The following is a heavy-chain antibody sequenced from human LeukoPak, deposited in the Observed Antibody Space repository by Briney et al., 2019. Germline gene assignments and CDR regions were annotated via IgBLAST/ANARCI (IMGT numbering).Heavy chain of an antibody. J-gene: IGHJ4*02. CDR3: ARDGYCSSGSCYSGGTSPIDY. Sequence: GGSLRLSCAPSGFTFSDYYMSWIRQPTGKGLEWVSDISSCGSTIYYPDSVKGRLTISRDNAKNSLYLQINSLRAEDTAVYYCARDGYCSSGSCYSGGTSPIDYWGQGTLVTVSS. CDR1: GFTFSDYY. D-gene: IGHD2-15*01. V-gene: IGHV3-11*04. CDR2: ISSCGSTI.